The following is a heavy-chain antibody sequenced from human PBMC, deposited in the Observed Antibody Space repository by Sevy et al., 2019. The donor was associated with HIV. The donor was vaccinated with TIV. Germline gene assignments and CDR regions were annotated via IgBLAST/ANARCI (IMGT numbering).Heavy chain of an antibody. D-gene: IGHD3-3*01. CDR2: ISYDGSNK. CDR3: AKVSSCRDDCWGGDFDY. J-gene: IGHJ4*02. CDR1: GYTLTELS. V-gene: IGHV3-30*18. Sequence: SCKVSGYTLTELSMHWVRQAPGKGLEWVAVISYDGSNKYYADSVKGRFTISRDNSKNTLYLQMNSLRAEDTAVYYGAKVSSCRDDCWGGDFDYWGQGTLVTVSS.